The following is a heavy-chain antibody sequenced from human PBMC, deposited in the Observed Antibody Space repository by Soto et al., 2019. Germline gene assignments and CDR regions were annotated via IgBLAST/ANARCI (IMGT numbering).Heavy chain of an antibody. V-gene: IGHV4-59*12. Sequence: NPSETLSLTCTVSGGSISNYYWNWIRQPPGKGLEWIGDIYYSENTNYNPSLKSRVSISVDTSKNQFSLKLSSVTAADTAVYYCARDRSYDSIGYYYGGAFDIWGQGTMVT. J-gene: IGHJ3*02. D-gene: IGHD3-22*01. CDR1: GGSISNYY. CDR3: ARDRSYDSIGYYYGGAFDI. CDR2: IYYSENT.